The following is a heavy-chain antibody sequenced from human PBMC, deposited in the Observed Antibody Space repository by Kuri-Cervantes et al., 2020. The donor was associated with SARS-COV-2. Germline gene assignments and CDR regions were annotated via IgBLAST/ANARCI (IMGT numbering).Heavy chain of an antibody. CDR3: AKGMTTVTTGWYFDL. J-gene: IGHJ2*01. V-gene: IGHV3-23*01. D-gene: IGHD4-17*01. CDR1: GFTFSNAR. Sequence: GESLKISCAASGFTFSNARMSWVRQAAGKGLEWVSAISGSGGSTYYADSVKGRFTISRDNSKNTLFLQMNSLRAEDTAVYYCAKGMTTVTTGWYFDLWGRGTLVTVSS. CDR2: ISGSGGST.